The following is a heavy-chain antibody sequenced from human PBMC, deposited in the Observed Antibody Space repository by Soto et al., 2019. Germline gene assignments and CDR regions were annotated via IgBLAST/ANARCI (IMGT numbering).Heavy chain of an antibody. Sequence: EVQLLESGGGLVKPGGSLRLYCAASGFTFSKYAMRWVRLAPGKGLEWVSSISANGGITDYADSVKGGFTISRDNFQNLLSRQMDSLRGDDTALYFCAKDKYTDAVRKVWFFDYWGRRTRVTVSS. CDR3: AKDKYTDAVRKVWFFDY. CDR1: GFTFSKYA. J-gene: IGHJ2*01. CDR2: ISANGGIT. V-gene: IGHV3-23*01. D-gene: IGHD2-2*02.